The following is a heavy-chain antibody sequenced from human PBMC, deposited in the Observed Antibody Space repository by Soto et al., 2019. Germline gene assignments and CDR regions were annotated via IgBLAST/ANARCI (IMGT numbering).Heavy chain of an antibody. CDR1: GGSISSSSYY. J-gene: IGHJ5*02. CDR2: IYYSGST. Sequence: PSETLSLTCTVSGGSISSSSYYWGWIRQPPGKGLEWIGSIYYSGSTYFNPSLKSRVTISIDKSKNQFSLKLSSVTAADTAAYYCDRGFGASDRNAFDPWGQGTLVTVSS. CDR3: DRGFGASDRNAFDP. D-gene: IGHD3-10*01. V-gene: IGHV4-39*07.